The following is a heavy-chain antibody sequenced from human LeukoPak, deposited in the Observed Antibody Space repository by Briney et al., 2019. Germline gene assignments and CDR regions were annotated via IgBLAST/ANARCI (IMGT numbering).Heavy chain of an antibody. D-gene: IGHD1-26*01. CDR2: ISGSGSST. J-gene: IGHJ4*02. CDR3: AKDLVGATNY. Sequence: GGSLRLSCAASGFPFSNFAMSWVRQAPGKGLEWVSAISGSGSSTHYADSVKGRFTISRDNSKNTLYLQMNSLRAEDTAIFYCAKDLVGATNYWGQGTLVVVSS. CDR1: GFPFSNFA. V-gene: IGHV3-23*01.